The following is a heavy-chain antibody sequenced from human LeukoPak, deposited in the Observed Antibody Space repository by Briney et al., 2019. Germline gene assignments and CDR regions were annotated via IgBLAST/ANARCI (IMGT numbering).Heavy chain of an antibody. CDR3: AKDSSSWYGYFQH. Sequence: GGSLRLSCAASGLTFSSYGMHWVRQAPGKGLEWVAVISYDGSNKYYADSVKGRFTIPRDNSKNTLYLQMNSLRAEDTAVYYCAKDSSSWYGYFQHWGQGTLVTVSS. D-gene: IGHD6-13*01. CDR2: ISYDGSNK. V-gene: IGHV3-30*18. CDR1: GLTFSSYG. J-gene: IGHJ1*01.